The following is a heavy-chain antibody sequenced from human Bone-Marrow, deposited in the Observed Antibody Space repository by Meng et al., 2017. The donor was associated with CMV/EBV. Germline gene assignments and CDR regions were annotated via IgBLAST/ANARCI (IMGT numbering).Heavy chain of an antibody. D-gene: IGHD2-2*01. CDR3: ARGRIMVVVPAAPGVPWFDP. CDR1: GGSFSGYY. V-gene: IGHV4-34*01. Sequence: GSLRLSCAVYGGSFSGYYWSWIRQPPGKGLEWIGEINHSGSTNYNPSLKSRVTRSVETSKNQFSPKLSSVTAAETAVYYCARGRIMVVVPAAPGVPWFDPWGQGTLVTVSS. CDR2: INHSGST. J-gene: IGHJ5*02.